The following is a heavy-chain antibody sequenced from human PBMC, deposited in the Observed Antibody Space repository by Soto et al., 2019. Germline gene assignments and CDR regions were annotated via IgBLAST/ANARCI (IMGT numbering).Heavy chain of an antibody. D-gene: IGHD3-3*01. Sequence: QLQLQESGPGLVKPSETLSLTCTISGDSISNGVFYWGWIRQPPGKGLEWIGSIYYDGNTYYNPSLESRVTISVASSRTQFSLNLNSVTAADTAVYYCARIYDAVPRSWGQGSLVTVSS. CDR2: IYYDGNT. J-gene: IGHJ5*02. CDR3: ARIYDAVPRS. V-gene: IGHV4-39*01. CDR1: GDSISNGVFY.